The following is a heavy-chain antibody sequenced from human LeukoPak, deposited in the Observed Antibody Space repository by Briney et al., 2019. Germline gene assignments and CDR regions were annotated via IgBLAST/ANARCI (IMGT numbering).Heavy chain of an antibody. D-gene: IGHD5-24*01. Sequence: ASVKVSCKASGYTFTSYDINWVRQATGQGLEWMGWMNPNSGNTGYAQKLQGRVTITRNTSISTAYMELSSLRSEDTAVYYCAIFFGYTTFDYWGQGTLVTVFS. CDR3: AIFFGYTTFDY. CDR1: GYTFTSYD. V-gene: IGHV1-8*03. J-gene: IGHJ4*02. CDR2: MNPNSGNT.